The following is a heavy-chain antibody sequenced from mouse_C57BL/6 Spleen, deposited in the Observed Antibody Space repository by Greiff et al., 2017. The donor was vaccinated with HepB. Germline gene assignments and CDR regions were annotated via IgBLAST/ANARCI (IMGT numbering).Heavy chain of an antibody. Sequence: QVQLKQSGAELARPGASVKLSCKASGYTFTSYGISWVKQRTGQGLEWIGEIYPRSGNTYYNEKFKGKATLTADKSSSTAYMELRSLTSEDSAVYFCARERDYSNYGYWYFDVWGTGTTVTVSS. J-gene: IGHJ1*03. D-gene: IGHD2-5*01. CDR2: IYPRSGNT. V-gene: IGHV1-81*01. CDR1: GYTFTSYG. CDR3: ARERDYSNYGYWYFDV.